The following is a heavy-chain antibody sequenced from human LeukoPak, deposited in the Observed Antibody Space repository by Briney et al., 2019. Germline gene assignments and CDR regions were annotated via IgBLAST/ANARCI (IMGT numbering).Heavy chain of an antibody. D-gene: IGHD2-21*02. CDR1: GFTFSSYE. J-gene: IGHJ4*02. Sequence: GGSLRLSCAASGFTFSSYEMNWVRQAPGKGLEWVSYIGVGGTAIYYADSVKGRFTISRDNAKNSLYLQMNSLRAEDTALHYCAREERNCGGDCYQHWGQGTLVTVSS. CDR3: AREERNCGGDCYQH. V-gene: IGHV3-48*03. CDR2: IGVGGTAI.